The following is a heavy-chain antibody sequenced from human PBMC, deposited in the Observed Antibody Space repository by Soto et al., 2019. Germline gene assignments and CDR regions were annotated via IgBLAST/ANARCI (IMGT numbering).Heavy chain of an antibody. CDR3: AKDQRDQLLYGWEQQLLDAFDI. D-gene: IGHD2-2*02. CDR2: ISGSGGST. J-gene: IGHJ3*02. Sequence: EVQLLESGGGLVQPGGSLRLSCAASGFTFSSYAMSWVRQAPGQGLEWVSAISGSGGSTYYADSVKGRFTISRDNSKNTLYPQMNSLRGEDTAVYYCAKDQRDQLLYGWEQQLLDAFDIWGQGTMVTVSS. V-gene: IGHV3-23*01. CDR1: GFTFSSYA.